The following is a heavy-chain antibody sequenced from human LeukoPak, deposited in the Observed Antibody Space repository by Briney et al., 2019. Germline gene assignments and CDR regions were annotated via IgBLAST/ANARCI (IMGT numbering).Heavy chain of an antibody. V-gene: IGHV3-23*01. CDR3: AKDPLNYYDSSGYYPGEAFDI. J-gene: IGHJ3*02. CDR2: ISGRGGST. Sequence: GGSLRLSCAASGFTFSSYAMSWVRQAPGKGLEWVSAISGRGGSTYYADSVKGRFTISRDNSKNTLYLQMNSLRAEDTAVYYCAKDPLNYYDSSGYYPGEAFDIWGQGTMVAVSS. D-gene: IGHD3-22*01. CDR1: GFTFSSYA.